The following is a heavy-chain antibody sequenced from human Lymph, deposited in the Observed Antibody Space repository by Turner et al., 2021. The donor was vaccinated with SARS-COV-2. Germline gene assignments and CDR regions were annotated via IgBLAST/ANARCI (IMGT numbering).Heavy chain of an antibody. V-gene: IGHV4-59*08. Sequence: QVLLQASGPGLVRPSPTPSPTCAVSGGSISSTSWSWIRQSPGRGLEWSGYFYKIGSIDDNPTLRSRVTITVDTSKNQRSLNLVSVTDADTAVYDCARHQGSTSGYEHGMNVWGQGTAVIVSS. CDR2: FYKIGSI. CDR3: ARHQGSTSGYEHGMNV. J-gene: IGHJ6*02. D-gene: IGHD5-12*01. CDR1: GGSISSTS.